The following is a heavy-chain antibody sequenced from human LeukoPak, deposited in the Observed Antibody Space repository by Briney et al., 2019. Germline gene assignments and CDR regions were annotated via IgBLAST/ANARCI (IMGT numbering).Heavy chain of an antibody. CDR2: IYLSGST. CDR3: ARGDPTLDY. J-gene: IGHJ4*02. Sequence: SETLSLTCVVSGGSISSGGYSWTRIQQPPGEGLEWIGYIYLSGSTYYNPSLKSRVIISIDRSRNQFSLKLTSVTAADTAVYYCARGDPTLDYWGQGALVTVSS. V-gene: IGHV4-30-2*01. CDR1: GGSISSGGYS.